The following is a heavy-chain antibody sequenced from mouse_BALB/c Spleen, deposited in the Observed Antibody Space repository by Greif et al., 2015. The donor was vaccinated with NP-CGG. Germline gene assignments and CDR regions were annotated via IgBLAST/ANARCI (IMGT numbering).Heavy chain of an antibody. D-gene: IGHD1-2*01. Sequence: EVQLQQSGPELVKPGASVKISCKASGYTLTDYNMHWVKQSHGKSLEWIGYIYPYNGGTGYNQKFKSKATLTVDNSSSTAYMELRSLTSEDSAVYYCGVLLRLRPFAYWGQGTLVTVSA. CDR2: IYPYNGGT. CDR3: GVLLRLRPFAY. J-gene: IGHJ3*01. V-gene: IGHV1S29*02. CDR1: GYTLTDYN.